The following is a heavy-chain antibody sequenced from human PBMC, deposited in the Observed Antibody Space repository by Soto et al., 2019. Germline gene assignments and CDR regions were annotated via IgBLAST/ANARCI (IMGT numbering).Heavy chain of an antibody. V-gene: IGHV3-23*01. CDR2: ISGSDGST. J-gene: IGHJ4*02. D-gene: IGHD6-19*01. CDR1: GFTFSSYA. Sequence: PGGSLRLSCAASGFTFSSYAMNWVRQAPGKGLEWVSVISGSDGSTYYADSVKGRFTISRDNSKNTLNLQMNSLRAEDTAVYYCARRSCSWYYGYRRQRPPVT. CDR3: ARRSCSWYYGY.